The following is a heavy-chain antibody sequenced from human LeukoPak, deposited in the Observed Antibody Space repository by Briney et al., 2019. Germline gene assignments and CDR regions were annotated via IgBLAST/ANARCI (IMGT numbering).Heavy chain of an antibody. D-gene: IGHD3-22*01. V-gene: IGHV1-2*02. CDR2: INPNSGGT. Sequence: ASVKVSCKASGYTFTGYYMHWVRQAPGQRLEWMGWINPNSGGTNYAQKFQGRVTMTRDTSISTAYMEPSRLRSDDTAVYYCAREAYDSGGAHFDYWGQGTLVTVS. CDR3: AREAYDSGGAHFDY. J-gene: IGHJ4*02. CDR1: GYTFTGYY.